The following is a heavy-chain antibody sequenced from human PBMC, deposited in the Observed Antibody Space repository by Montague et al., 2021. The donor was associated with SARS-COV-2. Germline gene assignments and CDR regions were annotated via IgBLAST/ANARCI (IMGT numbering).Heavy chain of an antibody. J-gene: IGHJ6*02. Sequence: PALVKPTQTLTLTRTFSGFSLSTSGMCVSWIRQPPGKALEWLARIDWDDDKYYSTSLKTRLTISKDTSKNQVVLTMTNMDPVDTATYYCARTHCDILPGYYYDMDVWGQGTTVTVSS. CDR3: ARTHCDILPGYYYDMDV. CDR1: GFSLSTSGMC. D-gene: IGHD3-9*01. CDR2: IDWDDDK. V-gene: IGHV2-70*11.